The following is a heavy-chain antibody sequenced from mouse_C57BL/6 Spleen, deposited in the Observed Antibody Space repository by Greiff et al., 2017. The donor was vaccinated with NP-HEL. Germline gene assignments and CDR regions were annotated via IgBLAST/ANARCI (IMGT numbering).Heavy chain of an antibody. CDR2: INPNYGTT. CDR3: ARPPYSNHWYFDV. CDR1: GYSFTDYN. Sequence: VHVKQSGPELVKPGASVKISCKASGYSFTDYNMNWVKQSNGKSLEWIGVINPNYGTTSYNQKFKGKATLTVDQSSSTAYMQLNSLTSEDSAVYYCARPPYSNHWYFDVWGTGTTVTVSS. V-gene: IGHV1-39*01. J-gene: IGHJ1*03. D-gene: IGHD2-5*01.